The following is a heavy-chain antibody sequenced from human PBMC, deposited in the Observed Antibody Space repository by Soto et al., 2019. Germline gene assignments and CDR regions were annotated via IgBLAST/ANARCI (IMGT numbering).Heavy chain of an antibody. CDR3: ARGDCVGGTCYSLAGSFYYYMDV. Sequence: EVQLVESGGGLVQPGGSLRLSCAASGFTFSNYWMYWVRQAPGKGLEWVSSINSDGSVSSHADSVRGRLTISRDNVKNTLYLHMDSLRADDTAVYFCARGDCVGGTCYSLAGSFYYYMDVWGKGTTVTVFS. V-gene: IGHV3-74*02. J-gene: IGHJ6*03. CDR2: INSDGSVS. CDR1: GFTFSNYW. D-gene: IGHD2-15*01.